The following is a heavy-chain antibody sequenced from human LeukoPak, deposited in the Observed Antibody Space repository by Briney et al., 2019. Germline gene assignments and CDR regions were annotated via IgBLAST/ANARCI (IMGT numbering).Heavy chain of an antibody. J-gene: IGHJ6*02. CDR1: GYTFTGYY. CDR2: INPNSGGT. Sequence: GASVKVSCKASGYTFTGYYMHWVRQAPGQGLEWMGWINPNSGGTNYAQKFQGRVTTTRDTSISTAYMELSRLRSDDTAVYYCARDAHDFWSGYRGMDVWGQGTTVTVSS. V-gene: IGHV1-2*02. CDR3: ARDAHDFWSGYRGMDV. D-gene: IGHD3-3*01.